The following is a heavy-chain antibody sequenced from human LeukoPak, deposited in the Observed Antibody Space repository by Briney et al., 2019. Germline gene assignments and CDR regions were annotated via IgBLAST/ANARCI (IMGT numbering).Heavy chain of an antibody. J-gene: IGHJ2*01. V-gene: IGHV3-23*01. CDR3: AKDTASSWWYFDL. D-gene: IGHD5-18*01. CDR2: IGGSGSTT. CDR1: GFTFSSYA. Sequence: GGSLRLSCAASGFTFSSYAMSWVRQAPGKGLEWVSAIGGSGSTTYYADSVKGRFTISRDNSKNTLYLQMNSLRAEDTAVYYCAKDTASSWWYFDLWGRGTLVTVSS.